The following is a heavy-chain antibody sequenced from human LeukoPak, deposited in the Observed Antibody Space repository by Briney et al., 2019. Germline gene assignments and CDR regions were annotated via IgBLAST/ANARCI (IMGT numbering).Heavy chain of an antibody. CDR1: GGSFSGYY. V-gene: IGHV4-59*01. CDR2: IYYSGNT. Sequence: PSETLSLTCAVYGGSFSGYYWSWIRQPPGKGLEWIGYIYYSGNTNYNPSLNSRVTISVDTSKNQFSLRLSSVTAADTAIYYCARDLGYCSTASCYGWFDPWGQGTLVTVSS. D-gene: IGHD2-2*01. CDR3: ARDLGYCSTASCYGWFDP. J-gene: IGHJ5*02.